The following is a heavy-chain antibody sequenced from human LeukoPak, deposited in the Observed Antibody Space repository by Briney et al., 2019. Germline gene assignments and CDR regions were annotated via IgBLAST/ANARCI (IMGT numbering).Heavy chain of an antibody. CDR3: ARDRLRLGELSLLSSFDAFDI. D-gene: IGHD3-16*02. J-gene: IGHJ3*02. V-gene: IGHV1-2*02. Sequence: ASVKVSCKASGYTFTGYYMHWVRQAPGQGLEWMGWINPNSGGTNYAQKFQGRVTMTRDTSISTAYMELSRLRSDDTAVYYCARDRLRLGELSLLSSFDAFDIWGQGTMVTVSS. CDR2: INPNSGGT. CDR1: GYTFTGYY.